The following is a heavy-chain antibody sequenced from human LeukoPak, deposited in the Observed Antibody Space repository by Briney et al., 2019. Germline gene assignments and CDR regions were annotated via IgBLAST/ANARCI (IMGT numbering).Heavy chain of an antibody. CDR2: ISGSGGST. J-gene: IGHJ4*02. V-gene: IGHV3-23*01. D-gene: IGHD5-12*01. CDR1: GFTFSSYW. CDR3: ARSRSVSAYDYAF. Sequence: GGSLRLSCTASGFTFSSYWMSWVRQAPGKGLEWVSAISGSGGSTYYADSVKGRFTISRDNSKNTLYLQMNSLRAEDTAVYYCARSRSVSAYDYAFWGQGTLVTVSS.